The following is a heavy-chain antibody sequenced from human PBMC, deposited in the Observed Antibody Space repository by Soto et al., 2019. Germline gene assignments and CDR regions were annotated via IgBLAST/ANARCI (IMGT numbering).Heavy chain of an antibody. CDR2: MNPNSGNT. CDR3: AREPNYYDSSKDGMDV. Sequence: QVQLVQSGAEVKKPGASVKVSCKASGYTFTSYDINWVRQATGQGLEWMGWMNPNSGNTGYAQKFQGRVTMTRNTSISTAYMELSSLRSEDTAVYYCAREPNYYDSSKDGMDVWGQGTTVTVSS. J-gene: IGHJ6*02. CDR1: GYTFTSYD. V-gene: IGHV1-8*01. D-gene: IGHD3-22*01.